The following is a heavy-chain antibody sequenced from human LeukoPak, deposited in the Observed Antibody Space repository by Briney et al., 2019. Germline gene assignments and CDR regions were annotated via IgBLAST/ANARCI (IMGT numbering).Heavy chain of an antibody. CDR3: AKDSAAGTLPYYFDY. D-gene: IGHD6-13*01. Sequence: PGGSLRLPCAASGFTFSSYAMSWVRQAPGKGLEWVSAISGSGGSTYYADSVKGRFTISRDNSKNTLYLQMNSLRAEDTAVYYCAKDSAAGTLPYYFDYWGQGTLVTVSS. J-gene: IGHJ4*02. V-gene: IGHV3-23*01. CDR2: ISGSGGST. CDR1: GFTFSSYA.